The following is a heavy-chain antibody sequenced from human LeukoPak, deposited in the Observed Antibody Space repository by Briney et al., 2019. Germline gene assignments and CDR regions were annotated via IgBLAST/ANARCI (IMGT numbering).Heavy chain of an antibody. V-gene: IGHV3-23*01. D-gene: IGHD2-15*01. J-gene: IGHJ5*02. CDR2: ISGSGGST. CDR3: AKSDQYCSGGSCSFDP. CDR1: GFTFSSYA. Sequence: PGGSLRLSYAASGFTFSSYAMSWLRQAPGKGLAWVSAISGSGGSTYSADCVKGRFPFSRDNSKTTLDLQMCRLRAEDTAVYYCAKSDQYCSGGSCSFDPWGQGTLVTVSS.